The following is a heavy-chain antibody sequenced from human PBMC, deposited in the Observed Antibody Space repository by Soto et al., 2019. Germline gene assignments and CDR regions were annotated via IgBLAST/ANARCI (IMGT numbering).Heavy chain of an antibody. CDR2: IYSGGST. J-gene: IGHJ3*02. D-gene: IGHD5-12*01. CDR3: ARVSDSGYESDAFDI. CDR1: GFTVSSNY. V-gene: IGHV3-66*01. Sequence: GGSRRLSCAASGFTVSSNYMSWARQAPGKGLEWVSVIYSGGSTYYADSVKGRFTISRDNSKNTLYLQMNSLRAEDTAVYYCARVSDSGYESDAFDIWGQGTMVTVSS.